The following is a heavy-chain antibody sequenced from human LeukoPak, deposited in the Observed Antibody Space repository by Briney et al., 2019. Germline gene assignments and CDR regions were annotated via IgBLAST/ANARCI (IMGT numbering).Heavy chain of an antibody. V-gene: IGHV4-59*01. Sequence: SETLSLTCTVSGGSISSYYWSWIRQPPGKGLEWIGYIYYSGSTNYNPSLKSRVTISVDTSKNQFSLKLSSVTAADTAVYYCAREVPAAIPYYYYGMDVWGQGTTVTVSS. CDR3: AREVPAAIPYYYYGMDV. CDR1: GGSISSYY. D-gene: IGHD2-2*01. CDR2: IYYSGST. J-gene: IGHJ6*02.